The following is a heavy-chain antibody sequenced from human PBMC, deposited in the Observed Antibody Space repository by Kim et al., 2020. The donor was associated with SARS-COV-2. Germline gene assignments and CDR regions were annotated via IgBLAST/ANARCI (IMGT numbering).Heavy chain of an antibody. V-gene: IGHV4-39*01. Sequence: SETLSLNCTVSGGSISSSSYYWGWIRQPPGKGLEWIGSIYYSGSTYYNPSLKSRVTISVDTSKNQFSLKLSSVTAADTAVYYCARDWDYYDSSGYYLWGQGTLVTVSS. D-gene: IGHD3-22*01. CDR2: IYYSGST. CDR1: GGSISSSSYY. CDR3: ARDWDYYDSSGYYL. J-gene: IGHJ4*02.